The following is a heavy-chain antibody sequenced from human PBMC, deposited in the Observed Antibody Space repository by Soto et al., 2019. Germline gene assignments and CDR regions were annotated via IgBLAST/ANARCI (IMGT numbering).Heavy chain of an antibody. V-gene: IGHV3-53*01. CDR1: GFTVSSNY. D-gene: IGHD5-18*01. J-gene: IGHJ3*02. CDR3: AREVSGYSYGFGACDI. CDR2: IYNDATT. Sequence: EVQLVESGGGLIQPGGSLRLSCAASGFTVSSNYMTWVRQAPGKGLEWISAIYNDATTYYADSVKGRFTFSRDNFKNTLYLQMNSLRDEDTAVYYCAREVSGYSYGFGACDIWGQGTMVTVSS.